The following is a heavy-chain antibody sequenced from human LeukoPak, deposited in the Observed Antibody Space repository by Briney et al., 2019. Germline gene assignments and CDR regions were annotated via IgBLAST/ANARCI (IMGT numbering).Heavy chain of an antibody. CDR2: IDWDDDK. J-gene: IGHJ3*02. CDR1: GFSLSTSGMG. V-gene: IGHV2-70*01. Sequence: SGPTLVNPAQTLTLTFTFSGFSLSTSGMGVSWIRQPPGKALEWLALIDWDDDKYYSTSLKSRLTISNDTSKNQVVLTMTNLDPVDTATYYCARLRRRTTVVTSDAFDIWGQGTMVTVSS. D-gene: IGHD4-23*01. CDR3: ARLRRRTTVVTSDAFDI.